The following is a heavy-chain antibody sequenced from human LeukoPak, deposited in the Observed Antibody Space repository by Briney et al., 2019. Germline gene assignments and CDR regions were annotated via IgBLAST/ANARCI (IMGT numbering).Heavy chain of an antibody. Sequence: SVQGSCKASGGTFSSYAISWVRQAPGQGLEWMGGIIPVFGTANYAQKFQGRVTITTDESTSTAYMELSSLRDEDTAVYFCARAKSYYGFDIWGQGTMVTVSS. CDR3: ARAKSYYGFDI. D-gene: IGHD1-26*01. CDR2: IIPVFGTA. CDR1: GGTFSSYA. V-gene: IGHV1-69*05. J-gene: IGHJ3*02.